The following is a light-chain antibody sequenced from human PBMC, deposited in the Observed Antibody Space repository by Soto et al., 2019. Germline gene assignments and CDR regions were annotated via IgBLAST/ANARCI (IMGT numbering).Light chain of an antibody. CDR2: DAT. V-gene: IGLV7-46*01. J-gene: IGLJ2*01. CDR1: TGGVTSGHW. Sequence: QAVVTQETSMTVSAGWTVTLTCGSSTGGVTSGHWPYWFQQKAGQAPRTLIYDATNKHSWTPARFSGSLLGGKAALTLSGAQPEDEAEYYCSLSFGGTVVFGGGTKVTV. CDR3: SLSFGGTVV.